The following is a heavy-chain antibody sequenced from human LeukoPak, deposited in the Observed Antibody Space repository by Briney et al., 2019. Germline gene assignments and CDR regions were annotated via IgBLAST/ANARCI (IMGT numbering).Heavy chain of an antibody. D-gene: IGHD4-23*01. V-gene: IGHV3-74*01. J-gene: IGHJ4*02. CDR3: ARGRPHGNDY. CDR2: IASDGSST. CDR1: GFTVSSYW. Sequence: GGSLRLSCAASGFTVSSYWMNWVRQAPGKGLVWVSRIASDGSSTTYADSVKGRFSISRDNAKNTLYLQMNSLRVEDTAVYYCARGRPHGNDYWGQGTLVTVSS.